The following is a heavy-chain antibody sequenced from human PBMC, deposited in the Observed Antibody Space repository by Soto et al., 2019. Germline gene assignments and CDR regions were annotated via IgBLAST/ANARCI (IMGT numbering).Heavy chain of an antibody. D-gene: IGHD3-22*01. Sequence: QVQLQESGPGLVKPSGTMSLTCDVSGGSITNTNWWSWVRQSPGKGLEWIGEIYYSGTTKYNPSLKSRVTISVDKSKKQVSLNLMSVTAADTAMYYCARTNYDNCGCLDSLGQGTLVTVSS. J-gene: IGHJ4*02. V-gene: IGHV4-4*02. CDR3: ARTNYDNCGCLDS. CDR2: IYYSGTT. CDR1: GGSITNTNW.